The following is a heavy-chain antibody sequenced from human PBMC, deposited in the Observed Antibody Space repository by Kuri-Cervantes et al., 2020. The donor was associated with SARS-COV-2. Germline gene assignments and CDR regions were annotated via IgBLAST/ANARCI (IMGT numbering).Heavy chain of an antibody. J-gene: IGHJ6*02. CDR3: ARLPCSSTSCYTRYDYYGMDV. CDR1: GYSFTSYW. Sequence: KVSCKGSGYSFTSYWISWVRQMPGKGLGWMGRIDPSDSYTNYSPSFQGHVTISADKSISTAYLQWSSLKASDTAMYYCARLPCSSTSCYTRYDYYGMDVWGQGTTVTVSS. V-gene: IGHV5-10-1*01. CDR2: IDPSDSYT. D-gene: IGHD2-2*02.